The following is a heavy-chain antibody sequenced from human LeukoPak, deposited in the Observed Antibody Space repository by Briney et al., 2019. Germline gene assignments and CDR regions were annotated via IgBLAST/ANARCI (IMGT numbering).Heavy chain of an antibody. J-gene: IGHJ4*02. CDR1: GGSISSYY. CDR3: ARDTYDYVWGSPGLDY. CDR2: IYYSGST. D-gene: IGHD3-16*01. V-gene: IGHV4-59*12. Sequence: SETLSLTCTVSGGSISSYYWSWIRQPPGKGLEWIGSIYYSGSTYYNPSLKSRVTISVDTSKNQFSLKLSSVTAADTAVYYCARDTYDYVWGSPGLDYWGQGTLVTVSS.